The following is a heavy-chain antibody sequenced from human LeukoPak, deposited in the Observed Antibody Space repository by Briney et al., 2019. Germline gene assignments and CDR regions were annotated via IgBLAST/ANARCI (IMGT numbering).Heavy chain of an antibody. J-gene: IGHJ4*02. D-gene: IGHD3-22*01. CDR2: ISSDGSNK. CDR3: ANGRTYYYDSSGYSQARY. CDR1: GFTFSSYA. V-gene: IGHV3-30-3*01. Sequence: RGSLRLSCAASGFTFSSYAMHCVRLAPDKGLEWVAFISSDGSNKYYTDSVKGRFTISRDNSKNTLYLQMNRLRAEDTAVYYCANGRTYYYDSSGYSQARYWGQGTLVTVS.